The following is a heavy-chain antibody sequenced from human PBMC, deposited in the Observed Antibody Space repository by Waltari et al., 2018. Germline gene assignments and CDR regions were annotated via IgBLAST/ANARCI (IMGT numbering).Heavy chain of an antibody. V-gene: IGHV4-34*01. D-gene: IGHD3-3*01. Sequence: QVQLQQWGAGLLQPSETLSPTCAVYGGSFSGYYWSWIRQPPGKGLEWIGEINHSGSTNYNPSLKSRVTISVDTSKNQFSLKLSSVTAADTAVYYCARLGIFGVEYGMDVWGQGTTVTVSS. CDR2: INHSGST. CDR3: ARLGIFGVEYGMDV. CDR1: GGSFSGYY. J-gene: IGHJ6*02.